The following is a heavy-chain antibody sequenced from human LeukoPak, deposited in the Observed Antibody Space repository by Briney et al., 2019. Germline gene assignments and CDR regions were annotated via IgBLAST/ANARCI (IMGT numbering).Heavy chain of an antibody. D-gene: IGHD4-23*01. Sequence: GGSLRLSCAASGFTFSSDWMHWVRQAPGKGLVWVSRISGDGCTTTYADSVKGRFTISRDNAKNTLYLQMNSLRADDTAVYYCARVNYGGNFDYWGQGTLVTVSS. CDR2: ISGDGCTT. CDR1: GFTFSSDW. V-gene: IGHV3-74*01. CDR3: ARVNYGGNFDY. J-gene: IGHJ4*02.